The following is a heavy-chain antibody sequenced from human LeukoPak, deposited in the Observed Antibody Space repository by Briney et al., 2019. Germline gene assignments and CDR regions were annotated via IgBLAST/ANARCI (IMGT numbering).Heavy chain of an antibody. Sequence: GVLRLSCAASGFTFSGYWMSWVRQAPGKGLEWVANIKQDGSEKYYVDSVKGRFTISRDNAKNSLYLQMNSLRAEDTAVYYCARDSSGAFDYWGQGTLVTVSS. CDR2: IKQDGSEK. J-gene: IGHJ4*02. CDR1: GFTFSGYW. V-gene: IGHV3-7*01. CDR3: ARDSSGAFDY. D-gene: IGHD6-19*01.